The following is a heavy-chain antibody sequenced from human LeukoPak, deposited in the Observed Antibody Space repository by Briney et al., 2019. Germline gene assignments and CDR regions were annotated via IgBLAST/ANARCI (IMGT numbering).Heavy chain of an antibody. CDR2: ISYDGSNK. CDR1: GFTFSDYY. D-gene: IGHD1-1*01. V-gene: IGHV3-30-3*01. Sequence: GGSLRLSCAASGFTFSDYYMSWIRQAPGKGLEWVAVISYDGSNKYYADSVKGRFTISRDNSKNTLYLQMNSLRAEDTAVYYCASSWNGFDYWGQGTLVTVSS. CDR3: ASSWNGFDY. J-gene: IGHJ4*02.